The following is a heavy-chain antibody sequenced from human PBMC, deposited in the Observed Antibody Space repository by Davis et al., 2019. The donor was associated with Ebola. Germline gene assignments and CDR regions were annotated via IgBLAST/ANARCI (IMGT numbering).Heavy chain of an antibody. J-gene: IGHJ6*02. Sequence: PSETLSLTCAVYGGSFSGYYWSWIRQPPGKGLEWIGEINHSGSTNYNPSLKSRVTISVDTSKNQFSLKLSSVTAADTAVYYCARGGLTSRDGYKYYYYYGMDVWGQGTTVTVSS. V-gene: IGHV4-34*01. CDR2: INHSGST. CDR3: ARGGLTSRDGYKYYYYYGMDV. CDR1: GGSFSGYY. D-gene: IGHD5-24*01.